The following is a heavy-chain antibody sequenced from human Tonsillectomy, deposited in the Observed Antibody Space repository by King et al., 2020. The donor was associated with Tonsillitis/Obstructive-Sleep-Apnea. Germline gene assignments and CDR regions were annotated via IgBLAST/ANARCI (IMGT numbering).Heavy chain of an antibody. Sequence: VQLVESGAEVKKPGESLRISCKGSGYSFTSYWISWVRQTPGKGLEWMGRIDPSDSYTNYSPSFQGHVTISADKSISTAYLQWSSLKASDTAMYYCARLYCSSTSCYEGPYYYYYMDVWGKGTTVTVSS. J-gene: IGHJ6*03. CDR2: IDPSDSYT. CDR1: GYSFTSYW. D-gene: IGHD2-2*01. CDR3: ARLYCSSTSCYEGPYYYYYMDV. V-gene: IGHV5-10-1*01.